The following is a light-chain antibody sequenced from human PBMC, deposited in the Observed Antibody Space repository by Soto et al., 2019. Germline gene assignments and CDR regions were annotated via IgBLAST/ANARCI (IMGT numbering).Light chain of an antibody. Sequence: QSALTQPASVSGSPGQSITISCTGTSNDIGNYNYVSWYQQHPGKAPKVMIYEGSNRPSGISNRFSGSKSGNTASLTLSGLQAEDEADYYCTSYTTISTLYVFGSGTKVTVL. CDR3: TSYTTISTLYV. CDR1: SNDIGNYNY. CDR2: EGS. V-gene: IGLV2-14*01. J-gene: IGLJ1*01.